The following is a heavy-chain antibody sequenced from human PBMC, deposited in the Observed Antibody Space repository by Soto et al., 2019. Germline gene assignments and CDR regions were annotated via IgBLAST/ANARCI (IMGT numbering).Heavy chain of an antibody. CDR2: ISGSGGST. D-gene: IGHD6-13*01. CDR1: GFTFSSYA. J-gene: IGHJ6*02. Sequence: GGSLRLSCAASGFTFSSYAMSWVRQAPGKGLEWVSAISGSGGSTYYADSVKGRFTISRDNSKNTLYLQMNSLRAEDTAVYYCAKVAAAGTLYYYGMDVWGQGPTVTVSS. CDR3: AKVAAAGTLYYYGMDV. V-gene: IGHV3-23*01.